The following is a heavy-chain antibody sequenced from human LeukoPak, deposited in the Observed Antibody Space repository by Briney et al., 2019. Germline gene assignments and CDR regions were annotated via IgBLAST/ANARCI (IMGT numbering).Heavy chain of an antibody. Sequence: ASVKVSCKASGYTFTSYYMHWVRQAPGQGLEWMGIINPSGGSTSYAQKFQGRVTMTRDTSTSTVYMELSSLRSEDTAVYYCARDRPPDRYYYDSSGYSAYYYMDVWGKGTTVTISS. V-gene: IGHV1-46*01. CDR1: GYTFTSYY. CDR3: ARDRPPDRYYYDSSGYSAYYYMDV. J-gene: IGHJ6*03. D-gene: IGHD3-22*01. CDR2: INPSGGST.